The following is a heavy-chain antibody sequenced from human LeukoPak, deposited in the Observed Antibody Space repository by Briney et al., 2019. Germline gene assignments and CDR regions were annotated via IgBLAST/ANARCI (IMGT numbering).Heavy chain of an antibody. J-gene: IGHJ3*02. CDR3: ARDLWDTYYYDNSHDAFDI. Sequence: ASVKVSCKASGYTFTSYDINWVRQATGQGLEWMGWMNPNSGNTGYAQKFQGRVTITRNTSISTVYMELSSLRSEDTAVYYCARDLWDTYYYDNSHDAFDIWGQGTMVTVSS. CDR1: GYTFTSYD. CDR2: MNPNSGNT. V-gene: IGHV1-8*03. D-gene: IGHD3-22*01.